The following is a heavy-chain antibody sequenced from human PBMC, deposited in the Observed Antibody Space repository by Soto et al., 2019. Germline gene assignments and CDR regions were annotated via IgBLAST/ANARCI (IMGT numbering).Heavy chain of an antibody. V-gene: IGHV3-33*01. D-gene: IGHD6-13*01. CDR1: GFTFSSYG. CDR3: AREGLDTAGFFDI. CDR2: IWYDGSNK. Sequence: PGGSLRLSCAASGFTFSSYGMHWVRQAPGKGLEWVAVIWYDGSNKYYADSVKGRFTISRDNSKNTLYLQMNSLRAEDTAVYYCAREGLDTAGFFDIWGQGTMVTVSS. J-gene: IGHJ3*02.